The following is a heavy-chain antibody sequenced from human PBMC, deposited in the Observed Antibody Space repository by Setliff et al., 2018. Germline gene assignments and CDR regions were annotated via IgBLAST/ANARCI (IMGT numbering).Heavy chain of an antibody. CDR1: GFTISNYW. V-gene: IGHV3-7*03. CDR3: AREVWTIYDKSWSGYTDL. CDR2: IRQDGTNK. J-gene: IGHJ5*02. Sequence: GGSLRLSCVASGFTISNYWMAWVRQAPGKGLEWVADIRQDGTNKYYMDSVGGRFTISRDNSKNSVYLQMNSLRAEDTALYHCAREVWTIYDKSWSGYTDLWGQGTQVTVSS. D-gene: IGHD3-3*01.